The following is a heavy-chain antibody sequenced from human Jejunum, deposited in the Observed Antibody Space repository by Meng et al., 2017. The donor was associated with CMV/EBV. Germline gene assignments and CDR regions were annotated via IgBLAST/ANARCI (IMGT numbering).Heavy chain of an antibody. J-gene: IGHJ5*02. V-gene: IGHV4-59*01. D-gene: IGHD1-14*01. CDR1: GGSISSSY. CDR2: SHNTVAT. Sequence: QVQLQEAGPGLVTPSQTLSLTCTVSGGSISSSYWSWIRQRPGKGLEWIGYSHNTVATDYNPALKSRVTMSLDTSKNQFFLKVTFVTTADTAIYHCARGSTGAFDAWGQGTLVTVSS. CDR3: ARGSTGAFDA.